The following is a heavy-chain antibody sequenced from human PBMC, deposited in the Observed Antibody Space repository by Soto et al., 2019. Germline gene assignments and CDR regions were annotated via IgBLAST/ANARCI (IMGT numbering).Heavy chain of an antibody. D-gene: IGHD3-16*01. CDR1: GYTFTSYD. V-gene: IGHV1-8*01. J-gene: IGHJ5*02. Sequence: ASVKVSCKASGYTFTSYDINWVRQATGQGLEWMGWMNPNSGNTGYAQKFQGRVTMTRNTSISTAYMELSSLRSEDTAVYYCARGGDDYIWGETRWFDPWGQRTLVTVSS. CDR2: MNPNSGNT. CDR3: ARGGDDYIWGETRWFDP.